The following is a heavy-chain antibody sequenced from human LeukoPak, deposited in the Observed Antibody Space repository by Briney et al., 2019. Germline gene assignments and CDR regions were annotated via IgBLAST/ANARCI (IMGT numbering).Heavy chain of an antibody. CDR1: GYTFTGYY. Sequence: SVKVSCKASGYTFTGYYMHWVRQAPGQGLEWMGGIIPIFGTANYAQKFQGRVTITADKSTSTAYMELSSLRSEDTAVYYCARGDYGAFDIWGQGTMVTVSS. D-gene: IGHD4-17*01. CDR3: ARGDYGAFDI. J-gene: IGHJ3*02. CDR2: IIPIFGTA. V-gene: IGHV1-69*06.